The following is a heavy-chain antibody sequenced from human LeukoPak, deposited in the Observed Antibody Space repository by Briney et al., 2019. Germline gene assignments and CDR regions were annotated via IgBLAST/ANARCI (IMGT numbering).Heavy chain of an antibody. CDR1: GFTFSSYS. CDR2: ISYDGTNK. V-gene: IGHV3-30-3*01. CDR3: AKDFSSSWTTRLDY. Sequence: PGGSLRLSCVAYGFTFSSYSMHWVRQAPGKGMEWVAVISYDGTNKFYADSVKGRFTISRDNSKNTLFVQMKSLRAEDTAEYYCAKDFSSSWTTRLDYWGQGTLVTVSS. J-gene: IGHJ4*02. D-gene: IGHD6-13*01.